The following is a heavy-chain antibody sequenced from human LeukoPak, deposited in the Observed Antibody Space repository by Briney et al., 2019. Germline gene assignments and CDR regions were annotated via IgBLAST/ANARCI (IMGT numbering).Heavy chain of an antibody. CDR2: ISYDGSNK. Sequence: GRSLRLSCAASGFTFSSYGMHWVRQAPGKGLEWVAVISYDGSNKYYADSVKGRFTISRDNSKNTLYLQMNSLRAEDTAVYYCAKDFLQSSSWYGSSYYYYGMDVWGQGTTVTVSS. J-gene: IGHJ6*02. V-gene: IGHV3-30*18. D-gene: IGHD6-13*01. CDR3: AKDFLQSSSWYGSSYYYYGMDV. CDR1: GFTFSSYG.